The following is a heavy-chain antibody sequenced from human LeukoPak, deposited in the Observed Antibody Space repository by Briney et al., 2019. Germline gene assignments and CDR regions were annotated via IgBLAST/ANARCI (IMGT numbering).Heavy chain of an antibody. CDR1: GFIYTNWW. Sequence: GGSLRLSCAASGFIYTNWWMNWVRQAPGKGLEWVANINTDGTGKYYVDSVKGRFTVSRDNTENSLYLEMASLKAEDTAVYYCTRISLGQGLDSWGQGILVTVSS. CDR3: TRISLGQGLDS. J-gene: IGHJ4*02. V-gene: IGHV3-7*01. CDR2: INTDGTGK.